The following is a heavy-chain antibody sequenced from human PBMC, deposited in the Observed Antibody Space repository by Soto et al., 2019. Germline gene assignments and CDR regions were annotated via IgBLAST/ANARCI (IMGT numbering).Heavy chain of an antibody. V-gene: IGHV3-7*01. D-gene: IGHD3-10*01. CDR3: ARGRPPSSGGNFDS. CDR1: GFTFRNYW. Sequence: EVRLAESGGGLVQPGGSLRVSCTASGFTFRNYWMTWVRQAPGKGLEWVANINQNEGEKYYVDSVKGRFTISRDNAYNSLYLEMDNLRVDDSAVYFCARGRPPSSGGNFDSWGQGTLVSVSS. CDR2: INQNEGEK. J-gene: IGHJ4*02.